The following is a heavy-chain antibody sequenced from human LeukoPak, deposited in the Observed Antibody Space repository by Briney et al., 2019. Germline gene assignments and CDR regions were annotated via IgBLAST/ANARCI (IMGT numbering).Heavy chain of an antibody. CDR2: ISYDGSNK. V-gene: IGHV3-30-3*01. Sequence: GGSLRLSCAASGFTFSSYAMHWVRQAPGKGLEWVAVISYDGSNKYYGDSVKGRFTISRDNAKNSLYLQMNSLRAEDTAVYYCAKDLSSGWYLENYFDYWGQGTLVTVSS. CDR1: GFTFSSYA. D-gene: IGHD6-19*01. J-gene: IGHJ4*02. CDR3: AKDLSSGWYLENYFDY.